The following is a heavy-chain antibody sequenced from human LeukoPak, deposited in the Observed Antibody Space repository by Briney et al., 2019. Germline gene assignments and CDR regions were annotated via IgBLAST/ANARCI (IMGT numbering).Heavy chain of an antibody. D-gene: IGHD2-2*01. CDR2: IIPIFGTA. V-gene: IGHV1-69*05. Sequence: ASVKVSCKASGGTFSSYAISWVRQAPGQGLEWMGGIIPIFGTANYAQKFQGRVTITTDESTSTAYMELSSLRSEDTAVYYCARDRYCSSTSCPSYWFDPWGQGTLVTVSS. J-gene: IGHJ5*02. CDR3: ARDRYCSSTSCPSYWFDP. CDR1: GGTFSSYA.